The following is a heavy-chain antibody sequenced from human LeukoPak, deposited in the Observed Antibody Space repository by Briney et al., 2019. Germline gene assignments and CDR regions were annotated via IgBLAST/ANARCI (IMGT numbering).Heavy chain of an antibody. CDR1: GYTFTSYY. D-gene: IGHD1-26*01. V-gene: IGHV1-46*01. CDR3: ARSPAMWDGFDP. J-gene: IGHJ5*02. CDR2: INPSGGST. Sequence: ASVKVSCKASGYTFTSYYMHWVRQAPGQGLEWMGIINPSGGSTSYAQKFQGRVTMTRDMSTSTVYMELSSLRSEDTAVYYCARSPAMWDGFDPWGQGTLVTVSS.